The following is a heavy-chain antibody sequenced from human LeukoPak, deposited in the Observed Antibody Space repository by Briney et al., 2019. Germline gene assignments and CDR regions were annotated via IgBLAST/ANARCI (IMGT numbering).Heavy chain of an antibody. CDR3: ARPRWLVPIFDY. CDR2: ISSSGSTI. V-gene: IGHV3-11*01. D-gene: IGHD6-19*01. CDR1: GFTFSDYY. Sequence: GGSLRLSCAASGFTFSDYYMSWIRQAPGKGLEWVSYISSSGSTIYYADSVKGRFTISRDNAKNSLYLRMNSLRAEDTAVYYCARPRWLVPIFDYWGQGALVTVSS. J-gene: IGHJ4*02.